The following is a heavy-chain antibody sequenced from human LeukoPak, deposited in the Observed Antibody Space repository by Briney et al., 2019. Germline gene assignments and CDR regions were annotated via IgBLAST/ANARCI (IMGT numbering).Heavy chain of an antibody. CDR2: IIPIFGTA. Sequence: SVKVSCKASGGTFSSYAMSWVRQAPGQGLEWMGGIIPIFGTANYAQRFQGRVTITADESTSTAYMELSSLRSEDTAVYYCARETGPDLASGSYFYWGQGTLVTVSS. CDR1: GGTFSSYA. J-gene: IGHJ4*02. CDR3: ARETGPDLASGSYFY. V-gene: IGHV1-69*13. D-gene: IGHD1-26*01.